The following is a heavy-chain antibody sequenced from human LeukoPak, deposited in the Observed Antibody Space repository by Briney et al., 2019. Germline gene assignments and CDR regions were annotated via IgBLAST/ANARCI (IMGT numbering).Heavy chain of an antibody. V-gene: IGHV3-21*04. D-gene: IGHD1-26*01. J-gene: IGHJ4*02. CDR3: AKDSGSYPHYFDY. CDR1: GFTFSSYS. CDR2: ISSSSSYI. Sequence: GGSLRLSCAASGFTFSSYSMNWVRQAPGKGLEWVSSISSSSSYIYYADSVKGRFTISRDNAKNSLYPQMNSLRAEDTALYYCAKDSGSYPHYFDYWGQGTLVTVSS.